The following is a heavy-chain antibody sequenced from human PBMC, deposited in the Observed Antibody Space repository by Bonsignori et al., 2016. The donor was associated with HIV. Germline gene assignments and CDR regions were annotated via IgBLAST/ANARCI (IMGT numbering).Heavy chain of an antibody. CDR3: ASYYYGSGSLSYFDY. CDR2: ISSSGSTI. Sequence: WIRQPPGKGLEWVSYISSSGSTIYYADSVKGRFTISRDNAKNSLYLQMNSLRAEDTAVYYCASYYYGSGSLSYFDYWGQGTLVTSPQ. D-gene: IGHD3-10*01. J-gene: IGHJ4*02. V-gene: IGHV3-11*01.